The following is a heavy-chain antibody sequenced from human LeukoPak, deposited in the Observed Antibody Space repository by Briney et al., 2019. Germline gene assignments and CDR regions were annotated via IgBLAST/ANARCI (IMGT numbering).Heavy chain of an antibody. Sequence: SVKVSCKASGGTFSSYAISWVRQAPGQGLEWMGRIIPILGIANYAQKFQGRVTITADKSTSTAYMELSSLRSEDTAVYYCARGITIFRVVTKDWFDPWGQGTLVTVSS. CDR3: ARGITIFRVVTKDWFDP. V-gene: IGHV1-69*04. CDR1: GGTFSSYA. CDR2: IIPILGIA. D-gene: IGHD3-3*01. J-gene: IGHJ5*02.